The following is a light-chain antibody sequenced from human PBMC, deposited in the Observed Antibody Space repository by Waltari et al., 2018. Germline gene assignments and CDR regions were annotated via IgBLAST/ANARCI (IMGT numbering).Light chain of an antibody. Sequence: SFQLTQPPSVSVATGETARITCSGEALPKQYAYWYRQKPGQAPVVLIYKDTERPSGTPDRFSGSTSGTTVTLTISGVQSEDEADYYCQSADQNGHLWIFGGGTKLTVL. CDR3: QSADQNGHLWI. V-gene: IGLV3-25*03. CDR2: KDT. CDR1: ALPKQY. J-gene: IGLJ2*01.